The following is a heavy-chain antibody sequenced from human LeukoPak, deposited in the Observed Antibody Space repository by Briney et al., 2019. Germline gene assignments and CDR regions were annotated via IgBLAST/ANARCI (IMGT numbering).Heavy chain of an antibody. J-gene: IGHJ5*02. D-gene: IGHD3-3*01. CDR3: ASAGGGYDFWSGYYNNWFDP. CDR1: GGSISSSSYY. Sequence: SETLSLICTVSGGSISSSSYYWGWIRQPPGKGLEWIGSIYYSGSTYYNPSLKSRVTISVDTSKNQFSLKLSSVTAADTAVYYCASAGGGYDFWSGYYNNWFDPWGQGTLVTVSS. CDR2: IYYSGST. V-gene: IGHV4-39*01.